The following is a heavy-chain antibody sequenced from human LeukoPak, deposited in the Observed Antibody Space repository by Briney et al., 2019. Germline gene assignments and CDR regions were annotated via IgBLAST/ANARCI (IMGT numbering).Heavy chain of an antibody. V-gene: IGHV4-39*07. J-gene: IGHJ6*03. Sequence: SETLSLTCTVSGGSMSSSSYYWGCIRQPPGKGLEWIGNIYYSGSTYYNPSLKSRVTISADKSKNQVSLKLTSVTAADTAVYYCARLSVIVGAALEYYYYYMDVWGQGTTVTVSS. D-gene: IGHD1-26*01. CDR1: GGSMSSSSYY. CDR2: IYYSGST. CDR3: ARLSVIVGAALEYYYYYMDV.